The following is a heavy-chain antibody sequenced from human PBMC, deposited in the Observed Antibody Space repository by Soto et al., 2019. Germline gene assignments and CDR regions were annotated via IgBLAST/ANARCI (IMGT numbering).Heavy chain of an antibody. CDR2: IYYSGST. V-gene: IGHV4-31*03. CDR3: AASYWTNGVCYPRNYYYYMDV. D-gene: IGHD2-8*01. CDR1: GGSISSGGYY. Sequence: QVQLQESGPGLVKPSQTLSLTCTVSGGSISSGGYYWSWIRQHPGKGLEWIGYIYYSGSTYYNPSLKSRVTISVDTSKNQFSLKLSSVTAADTAVYYCAASYWTNGVCYPRNYYYYMDVWGKGTTVTVSS. J-gene: IGHJ6*03.